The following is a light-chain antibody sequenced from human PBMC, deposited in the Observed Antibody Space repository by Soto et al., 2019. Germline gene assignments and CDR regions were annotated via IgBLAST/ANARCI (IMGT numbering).Light chain of an antibody. V-gene: IGKV1-39*01. CDR3: QESYSPFWGT. Sequence: EIQMTQSPPSLSASVGDRVTIAVGTSQNINNCLNWYQQRPGRAPKLLIYGASSLQSGVPLRFSGSGSGTDFTLTISSLQPEDSATYYCQESYSPFWGTCSQGTKVDIK. J-gene: IGKJ1*01. CDR2: GAS. CDR1: QNINNC.